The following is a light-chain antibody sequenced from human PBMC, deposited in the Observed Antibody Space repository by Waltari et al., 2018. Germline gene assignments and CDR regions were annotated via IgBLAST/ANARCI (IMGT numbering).Light chain of an antibody. CDR1: QRVSRT. J-gene: IGKJ1*01. Sequence: EIVLTQSPGTLSLSPGERATLSCRASQRVSRTLAWYQQKPGQAPKLLIYGASTRATGIPDRFTGSGSGTDFSLTISSLEPEDFAIYFCQHYVRLPATFGQGTKVEIK. CDR3: QHYVRLPAT. CDR2: GAS. V-gene: IGKV3-20*01.